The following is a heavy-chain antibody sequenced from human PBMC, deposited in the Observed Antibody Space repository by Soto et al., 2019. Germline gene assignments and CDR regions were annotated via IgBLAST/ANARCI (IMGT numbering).Heavy chain of an antibody. CDR2: ISYRGST. V-gene: IGHV4-59*01. D-gene: IGHD3-22*01. Sequence: SETLSLTCTVSSGSITTSYWSWIRQPLGKALEWIGYISYRGSTNYNPSLKSRLTISIDTSKSQISPKLTSMTTADTAVYYCASSGIVGREVNTWFDPWGQGTLVTVSS. CDR1: SGSITTSY. J-gene: IGHJ5*02. CDR3: ASSGIVGREVNTWFDP.